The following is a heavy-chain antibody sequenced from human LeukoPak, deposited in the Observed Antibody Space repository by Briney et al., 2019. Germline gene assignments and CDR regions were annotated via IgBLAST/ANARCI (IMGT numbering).Heavy chain of an antibody. Sequence: PSETLSLTCAVSGGSISSSNWWSWVRQPPGKGLEWIGEIYHSGSTNYNPSLKSRVTISVDKSKNQFSLKLSSVTAADTAVYYCARDRGRDGYIWTLGYFDYWGQGTLVTVSS. CDR2: IYHSGST. CDR3: ARDRGRDGYIWTLGYFDY. CDR1: GGSISSSNW. V-gene: IGHV4-4*02. D-gene: IGHD5-24*01. J-gene: IGHJ4*02.